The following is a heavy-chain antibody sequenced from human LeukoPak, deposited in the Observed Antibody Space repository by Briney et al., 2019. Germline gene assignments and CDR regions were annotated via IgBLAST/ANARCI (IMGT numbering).Heavy chain of an antibody. Sequence: PGGSLRLSCAASEFTFSSHGMTWVRQAPGKGLEWVSTISGSGGSTYYADSVKGRFTISRDNSKSALYLQMNSLRLEDTAVYYCATGTAADFWGQGTLVTVSS. D-gene: IGHD6-13*01. J-gene: IGHJ4*02. CDR3: ATGTAADF. V-gene: IGHV3-23*01. CDR1: EFTFSSHG. CDR2: ISGSGGST.